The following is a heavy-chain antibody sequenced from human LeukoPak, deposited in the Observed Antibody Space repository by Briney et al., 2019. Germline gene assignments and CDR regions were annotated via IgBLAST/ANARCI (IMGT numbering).Heavy chain of an antibody. CDR1: GYTFTTYA. Sequence: WASVKVSCKASGYTFTTYAMHWVRQAPGQRLEWMGWISADNGNTKYSQKLQGRDTITSDTSASTAYMELSSLRSEDTAVYYCAVRGVTACLDPWGQGTLVTVSS. CDR3: AVRGVTACLDP. CDR2: ISADNGNT. D-gene: IGHD3-10*01. V-gene: IGHV1-3*01. J-gene: IGHJ5*02.